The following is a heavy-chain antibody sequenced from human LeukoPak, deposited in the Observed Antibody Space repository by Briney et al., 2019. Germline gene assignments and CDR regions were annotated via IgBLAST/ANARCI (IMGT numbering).Heavy chain of an antibody. V-gene: IGHV1-18*01. CDR2: ITGYNGNT. D-gene: IGHD3-3*01. CDR1: CYTFISRS. CDR3: ARVTNYDFYSGYPYYSDY. Sequence: GASVQIFCNTVCYTFISRSSYWRGQTPRQPGEGVGWITGYNGNTNYAEKFQDRVTMTTDASTSTALMELRSLRSDDTAVYYCARVTNYDFYSGYPYYSDYWGQGTLVTVSS. J-gene: IGHJ4*02.